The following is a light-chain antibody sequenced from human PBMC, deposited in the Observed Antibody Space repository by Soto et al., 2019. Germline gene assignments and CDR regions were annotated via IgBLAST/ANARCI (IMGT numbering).Light chain of an antibody. J-gene: IGLJ3*02. CDR2: GNA. Sequence: QSALTQPPSVSGAPGQGVTISCTGSSSNIGAGYDVHWYQQLPGTSPKLLIFGNANRPSGVPDRFSGSKSGTSASLAIAGLHAEDEADYYGQSYDSSLSGSWVFGGGTKVTVL. V-gene: IGLV1-40*01. CDR3: QSYDSSLSGSWV. CDR1: SSNIGAGYD.